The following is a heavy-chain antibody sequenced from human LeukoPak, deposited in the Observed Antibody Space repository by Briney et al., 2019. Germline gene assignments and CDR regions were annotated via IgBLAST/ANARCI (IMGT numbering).Heavy chain of an antibody. V-gene: IGHV1-18*01. Sequence: ASVKVSCKASGYTFTSYGISWVRQAPGQGLEWMGWISAYNGNTNYAQKLQGRVTMTTDTSTSTAYMELRSLRSDDTAVYYCARDRIPYSSSSQNWFDPWGQGTLVTVPS. D-gene: IGHD6-6*01. CDR2: ISAYNGNT. J-gene: IGHJ5*02. CDR3: ARDRIPYSSSSQNWFDP. CDR1: GYTFTSYG.